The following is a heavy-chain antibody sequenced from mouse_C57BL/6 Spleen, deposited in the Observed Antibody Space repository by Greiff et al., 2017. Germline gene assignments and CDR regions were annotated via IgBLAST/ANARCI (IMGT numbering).Heavy chain of an antibody. CDR2: INPNNGGT. Sequence: EVQLQQSGPELVKPGASVKISCKASGYTFTDYYMNWVKQSHGKSLEWIGDINPNNGGTSYNQKFKGKATLTVDKSSSTAYMELRSLTSEDSAVYYCAEGLYSNYYFDYWGQGTTLTVSS. D-gene: IGHD2-5*01. J-gene: IGHJ2*01. CDR1: GYTFTDYY. CDR3: AEGLYSNYYFDY. V-gene: IGHV1-26*01.